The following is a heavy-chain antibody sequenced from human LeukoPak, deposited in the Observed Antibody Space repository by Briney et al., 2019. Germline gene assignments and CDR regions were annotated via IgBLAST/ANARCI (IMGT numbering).Heavy chain of an antibody. CDR2: IYYSGST. J-gene: IGHJ4*02. D-gene: IGHD3-10*01. CDR3: ARDWGITQGGYFDY. Sequence: SETLSLTCTVSGGSISSGGYYWSWIRQHPGQGLEWIGYIYYSGSTYYNPSLKSRVTISVDTSKNQFSLKLSSVTAADTAVYYCARDWGITQGGYFDYWGQGTLVTVSS. CDR1: GGSISSGGYY. V-gene: IGHV4-31*03.